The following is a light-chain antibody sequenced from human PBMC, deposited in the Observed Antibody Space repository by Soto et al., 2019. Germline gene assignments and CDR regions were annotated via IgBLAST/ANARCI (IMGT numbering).Light chain of an antibody. CDR2: EVS. CDR3: CAYTLRSTLV. CDR1: SSDVGGYQY. V-gene: IGLV2-14*01. J-gene: IGLJ2*01. Sequence: QSVLTQPASVSGSPGQSFTISCTGTSSDVGGYQYVSWYQQYPGKAPKLVIYEVSNRPAGVSIRFSGSKSGDTASLTISGLQAEDEADYYCCAYTLRSTLVFGGGTKLTVL.